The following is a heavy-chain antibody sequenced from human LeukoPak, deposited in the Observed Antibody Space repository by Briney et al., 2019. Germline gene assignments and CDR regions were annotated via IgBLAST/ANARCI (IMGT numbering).Heavy chain of an antibody. V-gene: IGHV1-69*13. CDR2: IIPIFGTA. Sequence: SVKVSCKASGGTSSSYAISWVRQAPGQGLEWMGGIIPIFGTANYAQKFQGRVTITADESTSTAYMELSSLRSEDTAVYYCARGREMATITGDFDYWGQGTLVTVSP. CDR3: ARGREMATITGDFDY. D-gene: IGHD5-24*01. J-gene: IGHJ4*02. CDR1: GGTSSSYA.